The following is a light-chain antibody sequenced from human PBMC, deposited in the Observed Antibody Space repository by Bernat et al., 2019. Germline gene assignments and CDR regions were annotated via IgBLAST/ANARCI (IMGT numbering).Light chain of an antibody. V-gene: IGKV1-39*01. CDR2: AAS. CDR1: QSISSY. J-gene: IGKJ1*01. CDR3: QQSYSTSWT. Sequence: DIQMTQSPSSLSASVGDRVTITCRASQSISSYLNWYQQKPGKAPKLLIYAASSLQSGVQSRFSGSGSGTYFTLTISSLQPEDFATYYCQQSYSTSWTFGQVTKVEIK.